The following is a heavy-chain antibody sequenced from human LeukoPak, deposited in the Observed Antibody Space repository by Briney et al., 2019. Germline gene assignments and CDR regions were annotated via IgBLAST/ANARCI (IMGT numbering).Heavy chain of an antibody. Sequence: GGSLRLSCAASGFTFSSYSMNWVRQAPGKGLEWVSSISSSSSYIYYADSVKGLLTVSRDNAKNSLYLQMNSLRAEDTAVYYCAKSDPYGDSLIEIWGQGALVTVSS. CDR2: ISSSSSYI. V-gene: IGHV3-21*01. J-gene: IGHJ4*02. D-gene: IGHD4-17*01. CDR3: AKSDPYGDSLIEI. CDR1: GFTFSSYS.